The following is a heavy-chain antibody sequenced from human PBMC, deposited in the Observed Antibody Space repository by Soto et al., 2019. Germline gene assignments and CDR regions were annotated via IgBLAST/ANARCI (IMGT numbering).Heavy chain of an antibody. J-gene: IGHJ4*02. CDR2: SSSRTGTI. D-gene: IGHD3-22*01. Sequence: PGGSLRLSCAASGFTLTYYSVNWVRQAPGKGLEWVSYSSSRTGTIYYADSVKGRFTISRDNSKNTLYLQMNSLRAEDTAVYYCATVIVVVRDYWGQGTLVTVSS. CDR3: ATVIVVVRDY. V-gene: IGHV3-48*01. CDR1: GFTLTYYS.